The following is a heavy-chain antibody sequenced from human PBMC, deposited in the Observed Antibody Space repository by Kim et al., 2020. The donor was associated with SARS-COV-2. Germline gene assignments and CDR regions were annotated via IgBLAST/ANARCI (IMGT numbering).Heavy chain of an antibody. CDR1: GGSISSSSYY. CDR2: IYYSGST. D-gene: IGHD4-17*01. CDR3: ARHATTVPVGFDY. J-gene: IGHJ4*02. V-gene: IGHV4-39*01. Sequence: SETLSLTCTVSGGSISSSSYYWGWIRQPPGKGLEWIGSIYYSGSTYYNPSLKSRVTISVDTSKNQFSLKLSSVTAADTAVYYCARHATTVPVGFDYWGQGTLVTVSS.